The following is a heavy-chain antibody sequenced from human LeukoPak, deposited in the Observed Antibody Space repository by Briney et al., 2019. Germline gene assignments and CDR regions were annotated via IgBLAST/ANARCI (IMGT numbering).Heavy chain of an antibody. J-gene: IGHJ5*02. D-gene: IGHD3-16*01. CDR1: GGSISSYY. V-gene: IGHV4-59*08. CDR3: ARHFLYDPFDP. CDR2: IYYSGST. Sequence: SETLSLTCTVSGGSISSYYWSWIRQPPGKGLEWIGYIYYSGSTNCNPSLKSRVTISVDTSKNQFSLKLSSVTAADTAVYHCARHFLYDPFDPWGQGTLVTVSS.